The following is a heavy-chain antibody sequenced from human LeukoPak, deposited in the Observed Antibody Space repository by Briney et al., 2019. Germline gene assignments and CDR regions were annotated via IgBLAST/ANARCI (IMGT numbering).Heavy chain of an antibody. CDR3: ARRNYCSSTSCSDYYYYYYMDV. D-gene: IGHD2-2*01. CDR1: GGSFSGYY. CDR2: INHSGST. J-gene: IGHJ6*03. V-gene: IGHV4-34*01. Sequence: PSETLSLTCAVYGGSFSGYYWSWIRQPPGKGLEWIGEINHSGSTNYNPSLKSRITISVDTSKNQFSLKLSSVTAADTAVYYCARRNYCSSTSCSDYYYYYYMDVWGKGTTVTVSS.